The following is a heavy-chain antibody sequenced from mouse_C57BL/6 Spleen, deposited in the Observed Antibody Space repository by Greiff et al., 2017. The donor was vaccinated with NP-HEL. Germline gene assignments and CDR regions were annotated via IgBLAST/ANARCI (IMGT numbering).Heavy chain of an antibody. V-gene: IGHV1-55*01. CDR2: IYPGSGST. Sequence: QVQLKESGAELVKPGASVKMSCKASGYTFTSYWITWVKQRPGQGLEWIGDIYPGSGSTNYNEKFKSKATLTVDTSSSTAYMQLSSLTSEDSAVYYCARVRGNLFDYWGQGTTLTVSS. D-gene: IGHD2-1*01. CDR1: GYTFTSYW. CDR3: ARVRGNLFDY. J-gene: IGHJ2*01.